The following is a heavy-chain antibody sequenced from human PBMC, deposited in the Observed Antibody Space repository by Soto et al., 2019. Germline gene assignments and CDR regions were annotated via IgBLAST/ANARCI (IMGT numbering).Heavy chain of an antibody. CDR3: ARGVCGGLDH. CDR1: GFILSDFS. J-gene: IGHJ4*02. V-gene: IGHV3-48*02. Sequence: EVQLVESGGGLVQPGGSLRLSCAASGFILSDFSMNWVRQAPGKGLEWVSYISSSGYTTKYADSVKGRFTISRDNAKKLLYLQMSSLRDEETAVFYCARGVCGGLDHWGQGTLVTVSS. D-gene: IGHD2-15*01. CDR2: ISSSGYTT.